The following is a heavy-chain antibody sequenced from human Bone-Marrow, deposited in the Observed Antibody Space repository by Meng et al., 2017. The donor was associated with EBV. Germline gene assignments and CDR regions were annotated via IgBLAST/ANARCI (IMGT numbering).Heavy chain of an antibody. CDR2: INPGNGKT. D-gene: IGHD5-12*01. V-gene: IGHV1-3*01. Sequence: QVQLVQSGAEVKKPVASVKVSCEASGYTFDSYVIHWVRQAPGQRLEWMGWINPGNGKTQYSQKFQGRVTMTRDTSATTVYMELSSLRSEDTAVYYCARETSGYDYDCWGQGTLVTVSS. J-gene: IGHJ4*02. CDR1: GYTFDSYV. CDR3: ARETSGYDYDC.